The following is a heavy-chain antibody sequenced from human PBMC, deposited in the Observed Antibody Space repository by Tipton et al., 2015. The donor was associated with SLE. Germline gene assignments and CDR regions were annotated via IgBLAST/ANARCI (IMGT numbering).Heavy chain of an antibody. D-gene: IGHD6-13*01. Sequence: QSGPKVKKPGASVKVSCKASGYTFTGYYMHWVRQAPGQGLEWMGWINPNSGGTNYAQKFQGRVTMTRDTSISTAYMELSRLRSDDTAVYYCARVPRMAAAGKAFDIWGQGTMVTVSS. J-gene: IGHJ3*02. CDR3: ARVPRMAAAGKAFDI. CDR1: GYTFTGYY. V-gene: IGHV1-2*02. CDR2: INPNSGGT.